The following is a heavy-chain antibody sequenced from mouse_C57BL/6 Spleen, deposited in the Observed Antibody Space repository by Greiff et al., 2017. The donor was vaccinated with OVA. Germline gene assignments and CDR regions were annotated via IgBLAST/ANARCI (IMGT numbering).Heavy chain of an antibody. CDR2: ISDGGSYT. CDR3: ARDGDYEKAWFAY. D-gene: IGHD2-4*01. Sequence: EVQGVESGGGLVKPGGSLKLSCAASGFTFSSYAMSWVRQTPEKRLEWVATISDGGSYTYYPDNVKGRFTISRDNAKNNLYLQMSHLKSEDTAMYYCARDGDYEKAWFAYWGQGTLVTVSA. CDR1: GFTFSSYA. J-gene: IGHJ3*01. V-gene: IGHV5-4*01.